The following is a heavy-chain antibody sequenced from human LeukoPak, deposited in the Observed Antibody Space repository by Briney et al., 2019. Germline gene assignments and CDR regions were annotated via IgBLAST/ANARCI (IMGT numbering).Heavy chain of an antibody. J-gene: IGHJ4*02. D-gene: IGHD5-24*01. CDR1: GGSISSSY. V-gene: IGHV4-59*12. CDR2: IYYSGST. Sequence: PSETLSPTCTVSGGSISSSYWNWIRQPPGKGLEWIGYIYYSGSTNYNPSLKSQVTISVDTSKNQFSLNLSSVTAADTAMYYCARSDGGYYFDYWGQGSLVTVSS. CDR3: ARSDGGYYFDY.